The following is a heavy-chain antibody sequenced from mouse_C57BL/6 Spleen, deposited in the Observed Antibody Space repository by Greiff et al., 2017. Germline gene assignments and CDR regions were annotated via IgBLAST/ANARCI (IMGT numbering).Heavy chain of an antibody. D-gene: IGHD2-5*01. V-gene: IGHV1-82*01. Sequence: VQLQESGPELVKPGASVKISCKASGYAFSSSWMNWVKQRPGKGLEWIGRIYPGDGDTNYNGKFKGKATLTADKSSSTAYMQLSSLTSADSAVYIWAHYSSYDYAMDYWGQGTSVTVSS. CDR1: GYAFSSSW. CDR2: IYPGDGDT. J-gene: IGHJ4*01. CDR3: AHYSSYDYAMDY.